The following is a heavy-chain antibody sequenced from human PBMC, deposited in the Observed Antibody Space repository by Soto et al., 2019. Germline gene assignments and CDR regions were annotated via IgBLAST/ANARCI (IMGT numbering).Heavy chain of an antibody. Sequence: GGPKRLSYAAAGLTFRGLAMSWISQAQGKGLEWVSAISGSGGSTYYADSVKGRFTISRDNSKNTLYLQMNSLRAEDTAVYYCAKLSVSSSAYYYYGMDVWGQGTTVTVS. V-gene: IGHV3-23*01. CDR1: GLTFRGLA. D-gene: IGHD6-13*01. J-gene: IGHJ6*02. CDR2: ISGSGGST. CDR3: AKLSVSSSAYYYYGMDV.